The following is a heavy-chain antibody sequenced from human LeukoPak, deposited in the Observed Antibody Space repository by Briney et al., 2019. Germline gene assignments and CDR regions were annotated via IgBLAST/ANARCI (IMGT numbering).Heavy chain of an antibody. J-gene: IGHJ3*02. CDR2: INPNSGGT. D-gene: IGHD1-20*01. V-gene: IGHV1-2*04. Sequence: VASVKVSCKASGYTFPGHHIHWVRQAPGQGLEWMGWINPNSGGTNYAQKFQGWVTMTRDTSISTAYMELSRLRSDDTAVYYCARGGITGTTRGPTRLNDAFDIWGQGTMVTVSS. CDR3: ARGGITGTTRGPTRLNDAFDI. CDR1: GYTFPGHH.